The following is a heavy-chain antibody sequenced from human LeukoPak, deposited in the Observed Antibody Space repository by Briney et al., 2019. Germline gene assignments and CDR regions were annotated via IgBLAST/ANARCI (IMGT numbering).Heavy chain of an antibody. D-gene: IGHD6-25*01. Sequence: SETLSLTCTVSGGSISSSSYYWGWIRQPPGKGLEWIGSIYYSGSTYYNPSLKSRVTISVDTSKNQFSLKLSSVTAADTAVYYCARHLGYSSGRSEFDPWGQGTLVTVSS. CDR3: ARHLGYSSGRSEFDP. CDR1: GGSISSSSYY. J-gene: IGHJ5*02. CDR2: IYYSGST. V-gene: IGHV4-39*01.